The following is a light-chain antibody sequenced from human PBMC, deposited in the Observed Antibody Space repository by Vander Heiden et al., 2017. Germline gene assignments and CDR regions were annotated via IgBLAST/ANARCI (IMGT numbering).Light chain of an antibody. J-gene: IGLJ3*02. V-gene: IGLV4-69*01. CDR3: QTWGTGFWV. CDR2: LNSDGSH. Sequence: QLVLTHSPSASASLAASVKLTCTLSSGHSSYAIAWHQQQTEKGHRYLMKLNSDGSHSKGDGITDRFSGSSSGAERYLTISSLQSEDEADYDCQTWGTGFWVFGGGTKLTVL. CDR1: SGHSSYA.